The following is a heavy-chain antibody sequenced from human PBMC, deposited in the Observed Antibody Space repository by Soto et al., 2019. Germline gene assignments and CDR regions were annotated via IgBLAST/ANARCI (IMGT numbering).Heavy chain of an antibody. Sequence: ASVKVSWKASGYTFTSYAMHWVRQAPGQRLEWMGWINAGNGNTKYSQKFQGRVTITRDTSASTAYMELSSLRSEDTAVYYCARDIVATISHYYYGMDVWGQGTTVTVSS. D-gene: IGHD5-12*01. J-gene: IGHJ6*02. CDR3: ARDIVATISHYYYGMDV. CDR2: INAGNGNT. V-gene: IGHV1-3*01. CDR1: GYTFTSYA.